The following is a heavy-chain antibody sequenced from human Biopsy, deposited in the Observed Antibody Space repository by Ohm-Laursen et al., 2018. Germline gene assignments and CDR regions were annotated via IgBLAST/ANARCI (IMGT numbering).Heavy chain of an antibody. Sequence: GSLRLSCSASGFTFTDYDISWVRHVPGQGLEWLALISPSSTTIYYADSVRGRFFISRDDAKNSVSLEMSSLRAGDTALYFCARNVRLEMTDHSGVTTYSRYFAMDAWGRGTTVTVSS. J-gene: IGHJ6*02. D-gene: IGHD1-1*01. V-gene: IGHV3-11*01. CDR2: ISPSSTTI. CDR3: ARNVRLEMTDHSGVTTYSRYFAMDA. CDR1: GFTFTDYD.